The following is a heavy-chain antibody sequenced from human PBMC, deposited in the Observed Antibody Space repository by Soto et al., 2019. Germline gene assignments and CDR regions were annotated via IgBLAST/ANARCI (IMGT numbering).Heavy chain of an antibody. J-gene: IGHJ4*01. Sequence: GGSLRLSCAASGFTFGYFAMTWVRQAPGKGLEWVSSISNSGGSTYYADSVKGRFTISRANSKNTLYLQMNSLRAEDTAVYYCAKESSGNHLESWGQGTLVTSPQ. V-gene: IGHV3-23*01. CDR1: GFTFGYFA. CDR3: AKESSGNHLES. D-gene: IGHD1-26*01. CDR2: ISNSGGST.